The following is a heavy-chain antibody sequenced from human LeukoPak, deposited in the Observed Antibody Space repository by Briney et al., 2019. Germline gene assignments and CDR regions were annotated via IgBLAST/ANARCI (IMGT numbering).Heavy chain of an antibody. CDR2: IYPGDSDT. CDR3: ARRPSAAGFDY. V-gene: IGHV5-51*01. Sequence: NRGESLKISCKGSGYSFTSYWIGWVRQMPGGGLEWMGIIYPGDSDTRYSPSFQGQVTISADKSISTAYLQWSSLKASDTAMYYCARRPSAAGFDYWGQGTLVTVSS. CDR1: GYSFTSYW. J-gene: IGHJ4*02. D-gene: IGHD3-10*01.